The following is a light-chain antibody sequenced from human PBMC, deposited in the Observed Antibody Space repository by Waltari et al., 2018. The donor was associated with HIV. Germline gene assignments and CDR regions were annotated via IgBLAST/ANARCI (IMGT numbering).Light chain of an antibody. CDR2: DVS. CDR1: SSDIGLYNF. J-gene: IGLJ2*01. Sequence: QSALTQPPSASGSPGQSVTISCAGTSSDIGLYNFVSWYQHHPGKAPKLMISDVSRRPSGFPDRSSCSKSGTTAALTVAGLQADGEATYYFFSYAGNNFLLFGGGTKLSVL. CDR3: FSYAGNNFLL. V-gene: IGLV2-8*01.